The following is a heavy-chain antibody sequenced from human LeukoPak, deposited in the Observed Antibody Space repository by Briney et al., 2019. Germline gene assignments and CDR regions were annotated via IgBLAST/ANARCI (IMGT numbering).Heavy chain of an antibody. J-gene: IGHJ3*02. CDR1: GGSVSSGSYY. D-gene: IGHD3-22*01. CDR3: ARDPRGYYYDSWAAFDI. V-gene: IGHV4-61*01. CDR2: IYYSGST. Sequence: SSETLSLTCTVSGGSVSSGSYYWSWIRRPPGMGLEWIGYIYYSGSTNYNPSLKSRVTISVDTSKNQFSLKLSSVTAADTAVYYCARDPRGYYYDSWAAFDIWGQGTVVTVSS.